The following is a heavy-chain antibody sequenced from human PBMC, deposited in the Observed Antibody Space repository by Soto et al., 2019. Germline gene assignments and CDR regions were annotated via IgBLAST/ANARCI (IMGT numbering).Heavy chain of an antibody. CDR2: ISGTVGTT. Sequence: DVQLLESGGGLVQPGGSLRLSCAASGFTFSSYAMSWVRQAPGRGLEWVSVISGTVGTTYYADSVKGRFTISRDNSKNTLYLQMNSRRAEDTAVYYCERLAPASLGAFDFWGQGTMVTVSS. CDR3: ERLAPASLGAFDF. V-gene: IGHV3-23*01. D-gene: IGHD2-2*01. J-gene: IGHJ3*01. CDR1: GFTFSSYA.